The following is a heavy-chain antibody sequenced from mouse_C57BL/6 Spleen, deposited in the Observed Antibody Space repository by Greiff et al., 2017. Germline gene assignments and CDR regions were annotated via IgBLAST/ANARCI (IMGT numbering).Heavy chain of an antibody. D-gene: IGHD1-1*01. CDR3: AREILITTVVATGAMDY. Sequence: VQLQQPGAELVRPGTSVKLSCKASGYTFTSYWMHWVKQRPGQGLEWIGVIDPSDSYTNYNQKFKGKATLTVDTSSSPAYMQLSSLTSEDSAVYYCAREILITTVVATGAMDYWGQGTSVTVSS. CDR1: GYTFTSYW. J-gene: IGHJ4*01. V-gene: IGHV1-59*01. CDR2: IDPSDSYT.